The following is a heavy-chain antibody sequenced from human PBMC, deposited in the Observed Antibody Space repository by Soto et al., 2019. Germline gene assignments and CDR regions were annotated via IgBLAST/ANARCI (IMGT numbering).Heavy chain of an antibody. CDR2: ISGSGGST. V-gene: IGHV3-23*01. D-gene: IGHD6-19*01. CDR1: GFTFSSYA. Sequence: EVQLLESGGGLVQPGGSLRLSCAASGFTFSSYAMSWVRQAPGKGLEWVSAISGSGGSTYYADYVKGRFTISRDNSKNSLYLQMNSLRAEDTAVYYCAKPRPALISHSSGWYYFDYWGQGTLVTVSS. J-gene: IGHJ4*02. CDR3: AKPRPALISHSSGWYYFDY.